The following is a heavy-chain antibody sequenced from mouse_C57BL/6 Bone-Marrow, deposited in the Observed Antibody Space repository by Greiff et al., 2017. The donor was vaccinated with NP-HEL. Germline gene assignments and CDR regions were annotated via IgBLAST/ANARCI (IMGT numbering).Heavy chain of an antibody. CDR3: ARCGIYSNSYYFDY. J-gene: IGHJ2*01. V-gene: IGHV1-76*01. D-gene: IGHD2-5*01. CDR1: GYTFTDYY. Sequence: QVHVKQSGAELVRPGASVKLSCKASGYTFTDYYINWVKQRPGQGLEWIARIYPGSGNTYYNEKFKGKATLTAEKSSSTAYMQLSSLTSEDSAVYFCARCGIYSNSYYFDYWGQGTTLTVSS. CDR2: IYPGSGNT.